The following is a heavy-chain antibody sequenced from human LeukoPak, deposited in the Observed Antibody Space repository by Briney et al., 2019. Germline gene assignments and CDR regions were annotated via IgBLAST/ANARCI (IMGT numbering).Heavy chain of an antibody. CDR3: AGSIAARLDY. CDR1: GGSFSDYY. J-gene: IGHJ4*02. Sequence: PSETLSLTCAVYGGSFSDYYWSWIRQPPGKGLEWIGEINHSGSTNYNPSLKSRDTISVDTSKNQFSLKLSSVTAADTAVYYCAGSIAARLDYWGQGTLVTVSS. CDR2: INHSGST. V-gene: IGHV4-34*01. D-gene: IGHD6-6*01.